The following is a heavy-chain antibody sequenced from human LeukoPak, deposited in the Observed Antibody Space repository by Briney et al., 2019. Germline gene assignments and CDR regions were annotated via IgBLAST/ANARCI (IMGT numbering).Heavy chain of an antibody. J-gene: IGHJ6*02. CDR3: ARQPAEYDYGLDV. CDR1: GYSFTTYA. CDR2: ISVYNGNT. Sequence: ASVKVSCKASGYSFTTYAISWVRQAPGQGLEWMGWISVYNGNTNYAQKVKGRVTMTTDTSTSTAYMELRSLRSDDTAVYYCARQPAEYDYGLDVWGQGTTVTVSS. V-gene: IGHV1-18*01.